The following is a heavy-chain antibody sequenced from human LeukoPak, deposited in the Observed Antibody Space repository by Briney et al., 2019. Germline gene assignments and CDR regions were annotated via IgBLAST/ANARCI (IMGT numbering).Heavy chain of an antibody. J-gene: IGHJ2*01. CDR3: AGGGYSRGWQVAWYSDL. D-gene: IGHD6-19*01. CDR1: GGSISSYY. CDR2: IYYSGST. Sequence: SETLSLTCTVSGGSISSYYWSWIRQPPGKGLEWIGYIYYSGSTNYNPSLKSRVAISVDTSKNQFSLKLSSVTAADTAVYYCAGGGYSRGWQVAWYSDLWARGPLATVSS. V-gene: IGHV4-59*01.